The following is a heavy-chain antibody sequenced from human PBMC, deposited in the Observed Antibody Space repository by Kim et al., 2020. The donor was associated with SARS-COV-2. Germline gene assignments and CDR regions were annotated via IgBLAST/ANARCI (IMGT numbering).Heavy chain of an antibody. V-gene: IGHV3-64D*09. CDR2: NGGST. Sequence: NGGSTYYADSVKGRFTISRDNSKNTLYLQMSSLRAEDTAVYYCVNSTPGNWGQGTLVTVSS. J-gene: IGHJ4*02. D-gene: IGHD3-3*02. CDR3: VNSTPGN.